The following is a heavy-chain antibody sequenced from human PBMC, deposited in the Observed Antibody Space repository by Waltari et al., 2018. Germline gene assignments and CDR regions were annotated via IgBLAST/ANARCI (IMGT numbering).Heavy chain of an antibody. V-gene: IGHV1-69*05. Sequence: QVQLVQSGAEVKKPGSSVKVSCKASGGTFSSYAISWVQQAPGQGLEWMGGIIPIFGTANYAQKFQGRVTITTDASTSTAYMELSSLRSEDTAVYYCARDKLELHYYYGMDVWGQGTTVIVSS. CDR2: IIPIFGTA. CDR3: ARDKLELHYYYGMDV. CDR1: GGTFSSYA. D-gene: IGHD1-7*01. J-gene: IGHJ6*02.